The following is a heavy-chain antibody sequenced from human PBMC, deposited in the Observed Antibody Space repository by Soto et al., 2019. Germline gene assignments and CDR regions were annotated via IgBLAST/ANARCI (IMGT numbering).Heavy chain of an antibody. J-gene: IGHJ5*02. CDR1: GFSFSNAW. Sequence: GGSLRLSCAASGFSFSNAWMNWVRQAPGKGLEWVGRIKSKTHGETTDYAAPVKGRFTMSRDDSKNTLYLQMNSLKTEDTAVYYCARDTRNCISTSCYAGFDPWGQGTLVTVSS. CDR2: IKSKTHGETT. V-gene: IGHV3-15*07. D-gene: IGHD2-2*01. CDR3: ARDTRNCISTSCYAGFDP.